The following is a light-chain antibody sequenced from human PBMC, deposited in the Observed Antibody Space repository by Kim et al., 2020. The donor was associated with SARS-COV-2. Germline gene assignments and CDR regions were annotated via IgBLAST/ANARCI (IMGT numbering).Light chain of an antibody. CDR2: GAS. J-gene: IGKJ2*01. CDR1: QSVNSN. V-gene: IGKV3-15*01. Sequence: SVSPGERATLTCRASQSVNSNLAWYQKKPGQAPRLIISGASNRATGIPDRFSGSGSGTEFSLTISSLKSEDLAIYYCQQYNNWLYTFGQGTKLEI. CDR3: QQYNNWLYT.